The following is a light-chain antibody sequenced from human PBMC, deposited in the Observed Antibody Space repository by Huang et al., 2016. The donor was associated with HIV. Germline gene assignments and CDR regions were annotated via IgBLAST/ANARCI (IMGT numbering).Light chain of an antibody. CDR1: QSVSSN. J-gene: IGKJ2*01. CDR2: GAS. CDR3: HQYNNWPYT. V-gene: IGKV3-15*01. Sequence: ETVMTQSPATLSVSPGERATLSCRASQSVSSNLAWYQQNPGQAPRLLIYGASTRATGNPARFSGSGSGTEFTLTISSLQSEDFAVYYCHQYNNWPYTFGQGTKLEIK.